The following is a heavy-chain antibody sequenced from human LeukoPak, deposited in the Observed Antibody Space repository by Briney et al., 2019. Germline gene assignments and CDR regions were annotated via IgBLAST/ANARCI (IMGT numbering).Heavy chain of an antibody. CDR1: GFTFSSYG. D-gene: IGHD3-22*01. J-gene: IGHJ3*02. V-gene: IGHV3-30*02. Sequence: GGSLRLSCAASGFTFSSYGMHWVRRAPGKGLEWVAFIRYDGSNKYYADSVKGRFTISRDNSKNTLYLQMNSLRAEDTAVYYCAKDRGIVVVNDAFDIWGQGTMVTVSS. CDR2: IRYDGSNK. CDR3: AKDRGIVVVNDAFDI.